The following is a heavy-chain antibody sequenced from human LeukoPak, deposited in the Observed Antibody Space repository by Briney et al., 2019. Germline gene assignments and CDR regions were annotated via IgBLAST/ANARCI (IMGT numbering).Heavy chain of an antibody. CDR2: IYYSGST. V-gene: IGHV4-59*01. Sequence: PSETLSLTCTVSGGSISSYYWSWIRQPPGKGLEWIGYIYYSGSTNYNPSLKSRVTISVDTSKNQFSLKLSSVTATDTAVYYCARVRGDGSYCFDYWGQGTLVTVSS. CDR1: GGSISSYY. D-gene: IGHD1-26*01. CDR3: ARVRGDGSYCFDY. J-gene: IGHJ4*02.